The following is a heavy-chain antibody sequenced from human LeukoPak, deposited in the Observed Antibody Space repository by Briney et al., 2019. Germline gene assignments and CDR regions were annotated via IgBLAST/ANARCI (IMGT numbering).Heavy chain of an antibody. J-gene: IGHJ4*02. CDR2: ISYDGTNK. D-gene: IGHD3/OR15-3a*01. V-gene: IGHV3-30*18. CDR3: AKDLQGDLWYFDY. CDR1: GFTFSSYG. Sequence: PGRSLRLSCAASGFTFSSYGMHRVRQAPGKGLQWGAVISYDGTNKYYADSVKGRFTISTDNSKNTLYLQMNSLRAEDTAVYYCAKDLQGDLWYFDYWGQGTLVTVSS.